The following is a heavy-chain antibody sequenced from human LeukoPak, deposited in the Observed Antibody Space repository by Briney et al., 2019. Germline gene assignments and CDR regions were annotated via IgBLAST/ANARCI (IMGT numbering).Heavy chain of an antibody. Sequence: PGGSLRLSCAASGFTFSSYGMHWVRQAPGKGLEWVAFIRYDGSNKYYADSVKGRFTISRDNSKNTLYLQMNSLRAVDTAVYYCAKGDSSGYYPFDYWGQGTLVTVSS. D-gene: IGHD3-22*01. J-gene: IGHJ4*02. V-gene: IGHV3-30*02. CDR2: IRYDGSNK. CDR1: GFTFSSYG. CDR3: AKGDSSGYYPFDY.